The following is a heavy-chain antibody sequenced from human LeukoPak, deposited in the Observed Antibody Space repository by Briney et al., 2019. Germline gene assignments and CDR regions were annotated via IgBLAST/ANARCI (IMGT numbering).Heavy chain of an antibody. CDR3: ARWKVTTNWFDP. CDR2: IIPIFGTA. Sequence: SVKVSCKASGGTFSSYAISWVRQAPGQGLEWMGGIIPIFGTANYAQKFQGRVTITTDESTSTAYMELSSLRSEDTAVYYCARWKVTTNWFDPWGQGTLVTVSS. V-gene: IGHV1-69*05. CDR1: GGTFSSYA. D-gene: IGHD4-11*01. J-gene: IGHJ5*02.